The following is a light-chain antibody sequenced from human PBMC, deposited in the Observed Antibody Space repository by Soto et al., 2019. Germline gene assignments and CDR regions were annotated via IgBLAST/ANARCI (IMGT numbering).Light chain of an antibody. V-gene: IGLV2-14*03. Sequence: QSALTQPASVSGSPGQSITISCTGTSSDVGGYNYVSWYQQYPGKAPKLMIYDVSNRPSGVSNRFSGSKSGNTASLTISGLQAEDEADYYCSSYTSSSTLTWVFGGGTKVTVL. CDR1: SSDVGGYNY. CDR2: DVS. CDR3: SSYTSSSTLTWV. J-gene: IGLJ3*02.